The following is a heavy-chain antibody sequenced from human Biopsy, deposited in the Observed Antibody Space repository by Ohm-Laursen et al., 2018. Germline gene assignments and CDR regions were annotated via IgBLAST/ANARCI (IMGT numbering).Heavy chain of an antibody. Sequence: TLSLTCIVSDASASCGRYYWTWIRQPPRKPLEWIGYFYSSGTTRYNPSLESRLSISMDTSKNEVSLRLTSMTAADTAVYFCARAPADQYAARNYYSSHAFDMWGQGTKVTVSS. D-gene: IGHD3-10*01. J-gene: IGHJ3*02. V-gene: IGHV4-61*01. CDR1: DASASCGRYY. CDR2: FYSSGTT. CDR3: ARAPADQYAARNYYSSHAFDM.